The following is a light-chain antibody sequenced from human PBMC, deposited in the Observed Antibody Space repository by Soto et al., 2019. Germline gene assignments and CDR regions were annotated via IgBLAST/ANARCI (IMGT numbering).Light chain of an antibody. CDR2: AAS. V-gene: IGKV1-39*01. CDR1: QRITNR. Sequence: DIQMTQSPSSLSASIGDRVTMSCRASQRITNRLNWYQHRPGKAPRLLIYAASSLESGVPSRFSGSASGTDFTLTISSLQPEDFATYYCQQGYSTPLTFGQGTKV. J-gene: IGKJ1*01. CDR3: QQGYSTPLT.